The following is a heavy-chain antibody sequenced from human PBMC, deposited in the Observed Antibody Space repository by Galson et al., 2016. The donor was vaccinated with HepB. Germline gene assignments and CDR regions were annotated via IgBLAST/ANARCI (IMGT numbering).Heavy chain of an antibody. V-gene: IGHV1-3*04. CDR2: INTGNGET. Sequence: SVKVSCKASGYIFTNFAIHWVRQAPGQGLEWVGWINTGNGETTYSQELQGRATITRDPSASTAYMELNSLRSEDTAVFYCARDGGTGWYDFCFWGQGSLVTVPS. J-gene: IGHJ4*02. CDR3: ARDGGTGWYDFCF. D-gene: IGHD6-19*01. CDR1: GYIFTNFA.